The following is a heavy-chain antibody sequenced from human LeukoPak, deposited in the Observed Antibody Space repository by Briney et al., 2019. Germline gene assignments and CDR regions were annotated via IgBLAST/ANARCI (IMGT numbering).Heavy chain of an antibody. CDR2: IYTSGST. CDR3: ARDFLYFDADDAFDI. Sequence: SQTLSLTCTVSGGSISSGSYYWSWIRQLAGKGLEWIGRIYTSGSTNYNPSLKSRVTMSVDTSKNQFSLKLSSVTAADTAVYYCARDFLYFDADDAFDIWGQGTMVTVSS. J-gene: IGHJ3*02. CDR1: GGSISSGSYY. V-gene: IGHV4-61*02. D-gene: IGHD3-9*01.